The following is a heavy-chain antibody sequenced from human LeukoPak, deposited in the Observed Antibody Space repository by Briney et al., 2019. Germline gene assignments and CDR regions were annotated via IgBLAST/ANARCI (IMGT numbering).Heavy chain of an antibody. D-gene: IGHD3-10*01. CDR2: IYPGDSDT. CDR3: ARCSGSGSYDAFHI. CDR1: GYSFSNYW. V-gene: IGHV5-51*01. J-gene: IGHJ3*02. Sequence: GESLKISCKASGYSFSNYWIVWVRQMPGKGLEWMGSIYPGDSDTRYSPSFQGQVTISADKSISTAYVQWSSLKSSDTAMYYCARCSGSGSYDAFHIWGQGTLVTVSS.